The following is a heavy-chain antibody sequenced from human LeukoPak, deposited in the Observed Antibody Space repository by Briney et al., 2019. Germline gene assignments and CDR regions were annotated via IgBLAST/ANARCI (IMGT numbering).Heavy chain of an antibody. D-gene: IGHD1-26*01. Sequence: ASVKVSCKASGYTFTGDYMHWVRQAPGQGLEWMGWINPNSGGTNYAQKFQGRVTMTRDTSISTAYMELSRLRSDDTAVYYCARSVGARLYYFDYWGQGTLVTVSS. V-gene: IGHV1-2*02. CDR2: INPNSGGT. CDR1: GYTFTGDY. CDR3: ARSVGARLYYFDY. J-gene: IGHJ4*02.